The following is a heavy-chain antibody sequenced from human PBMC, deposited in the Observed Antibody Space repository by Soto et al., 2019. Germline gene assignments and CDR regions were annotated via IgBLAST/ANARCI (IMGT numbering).Heavy chain of an antibody. J-gene: IGHJ4*02. CDR1: GFTFSGSA. CDR2: IRNKANTYAT. CDR3: TSHSPEDMIRK. V-gene: IGHV3-73*02. Sequence: EVQLVESGGGLVQPGGSLKLSCAASGFTFSGSAMHWVRQASGKGLEWVGRIRNKANTYATAYAASVKGRFTISSDDSKNTAYLQMNSLKTEDTAVYYCTSHSPEDMIRKWGQGTLVTVSS. D-gene: IGHD2-15*01.